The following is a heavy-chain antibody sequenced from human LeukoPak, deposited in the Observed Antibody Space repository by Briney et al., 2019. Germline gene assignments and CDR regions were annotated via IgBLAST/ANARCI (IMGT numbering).Heavy chain of an antibody. J-gene: IGHJ4*02. D-gene: IGHD4-17*01. Sequence: SVKVSCKASGGTFSSYAISWVRQAPGQGLEWMGRIIPIFGTANYAQKFQGRVTITTDESTSTAYMELSSLRSEDTDVYYCARERDYGDPRDWGQGTLVTVSS. CDR2: IIPIFGTA. CDR1: GGTFSSYA. CDR3: ARERDYGDPRD. V-gene: IGHV1-69*05.